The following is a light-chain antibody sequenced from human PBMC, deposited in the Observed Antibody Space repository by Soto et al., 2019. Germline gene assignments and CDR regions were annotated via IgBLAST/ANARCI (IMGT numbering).Light chain of an antibody. CDR2: TAS. Sequence: DIQMTQSPSTLSASVGDRVTITCRASQSISSWLAWYQQKPGKAPKLLTYTASTLKSGVPSRFSGSGSGTEFTLTISSLQPDDFATYYCQHYNSYSEAFGQGTKVDI. CDR1: QSISSW. CDR3: QHYNSYSEA. V-gene: IGKV1-5*03. J-gene: IGKJ1*01.